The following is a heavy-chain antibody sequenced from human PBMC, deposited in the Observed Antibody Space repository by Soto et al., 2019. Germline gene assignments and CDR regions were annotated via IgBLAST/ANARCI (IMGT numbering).Heavy chain of an antibody. CDR2: INQDGRAA. J-gene: IGHJ3*02. Sequence: EVQLVESGGGLVQPGGSLRLSCAASGFTFSTYWMSWVRQAPGKGLEWVANINQDGRAAWYVDSVKGRFTISRDNAKKSLYLQMNSLRLEDTAVYYCARGDYHDTSGPFSDVFDIWGPGTMVTVSS. CDR3: ARGDYHDTSGPFSDVFDI. CDR1: GFTFSTYW. V-gene: IGHV3-7*04. D-gene: IGHD3-22*01.